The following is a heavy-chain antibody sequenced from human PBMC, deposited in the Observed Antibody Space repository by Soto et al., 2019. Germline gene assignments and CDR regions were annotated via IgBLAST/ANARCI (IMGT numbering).Heavy chain of an antibody. CDR3: AHRVLRTVFGLVTTTAIYFDF. J-gene: IGHJ4*02. D-gene: IGHD3-3*01. Sequence: QITLNESGPTVVRPTETLTLTCRFSGFSLTTSGVGVGWIRQSPGKAPEWLALIYWDDDKRYSASLKSRLTNPKDTSKYQVVLTVSDLDPTDTATYYCAHRVLRTVFGLVTTTAIYFDFWGQGTPVAVSS. CDR2: IYWDDDK. V-gene: IGHV2-5*02. CDR1: GFSLTTSGVG.